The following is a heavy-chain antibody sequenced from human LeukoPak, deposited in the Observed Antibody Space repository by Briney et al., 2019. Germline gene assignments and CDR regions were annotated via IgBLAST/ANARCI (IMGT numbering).Heavy chain of an antibody. Sequence: SETLSLTCTVSGGSISSYYWSWIRQPAGKGLEWIGRIYTSGSTNYNPSLKSRVTISVDTSKNQFSLKLSSVTAADTAVYYCARGLVGATKGEPDYWGQGTLVTVSS. J-gene: IGHJ4*02. CDR2: IYTSGST. D-gene: IGHD1-26*01. CDR1: GGSISSYY. V-gene: IGHV4-4*07. CDR3: ARGLVGATKGEPDY.